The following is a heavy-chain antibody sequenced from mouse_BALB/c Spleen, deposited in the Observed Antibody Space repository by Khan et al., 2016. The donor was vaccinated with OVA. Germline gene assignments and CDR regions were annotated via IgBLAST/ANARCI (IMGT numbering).Heavy chain of an antibody. D-gene: IGHD4-1*01. V-gene: IGHV5-6*01. CDR3: ASYLTGSFAY. CDR1: GFTFSSYS. CDR2: ISSGGDYT. Sequence: EVELVESGGDLVKPGGSLKLSCAASGFTFSSYSMSWVRQTPDKRLEWVATISSGGDYTYYPDSVKGRFTISRDNAKNTLYLQMSSLKSEDTAMCECASYLTGSFAYWGQGTLVTVSA. J-gene: IGHJ3*01.